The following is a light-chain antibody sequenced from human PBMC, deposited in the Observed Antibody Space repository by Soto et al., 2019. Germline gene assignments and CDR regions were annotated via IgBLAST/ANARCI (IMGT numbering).Light chain of an antibody. J-gene: IGKJ5*01. Sequence: EIVLTQSPATLSLSPGERATLSCRASQSVSSYLAWYQQKPGQAPRLLIYDASNRATGIPARFSGSGSGTDFTPTISSLVPQDFAVYYCQQRSNWSPITFGQGTRVEIK. CDR2: DAS. CDR3: QQRSNWSPIT. CDR1: QSVSSY. V-gene: IGKV3-11*01.